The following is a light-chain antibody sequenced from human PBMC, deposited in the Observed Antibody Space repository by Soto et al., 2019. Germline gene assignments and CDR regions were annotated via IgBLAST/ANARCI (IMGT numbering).Light chain of an antibody. CDR3: QQYGSSPLT. Sequence: ELVLTQSTGTLSLSPGERATLSCRASQTVNNNYLAWYQQIPGQAPRLLISGASGRATGTPDRFSGSASGTDFTLTISRLEPEDFAVYYCQQYGSSPLTFGGGTKVDI. CDR1: QTVNNNY. V-gene: IGKV3-20*01. J-gene: IGKJ4*01. CDR2: GAS.